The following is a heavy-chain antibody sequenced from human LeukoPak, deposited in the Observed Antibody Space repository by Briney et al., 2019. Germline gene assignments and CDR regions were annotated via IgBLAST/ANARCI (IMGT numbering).Heavy chain of an antibody. J-gene: IGHJ4*02. D-gene: IGHD4-23*01. V-gene: IGHV4-34*01. CDR2: INHSGST. CDR3: ARAGGKTFKV. Sequence: SETLSLTCAVYGGSFSGYYWSWIRQPPGKGLEWIGEINHSGSTNYNPSLKSRVTISVDTSKNQFSLKLSSVTAADTAVHYCARAGGKTFKVWGQGTLVTVSS. CDR1: GGSFSGYY.